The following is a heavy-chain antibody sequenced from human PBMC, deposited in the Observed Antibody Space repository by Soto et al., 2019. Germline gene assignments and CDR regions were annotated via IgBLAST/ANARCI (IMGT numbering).Heavy chain of an antibody. J-gene: IGHJ4*02. Sequence: ASVKVSCKASGFTFTSSAVQWVRQARGQRLEWIGWIVVGSGNTNYAQKFQERVTITRDMSTSTAYMELNSLRAEDTAVYYCARDQPGYSYGYGLGYWGQGTLVTVSS. V-gene: IGHV1-58*01. CDR1: GFTFTSSA. CDR3: ARDQPGYSYGYGLGY. CDR2: IVVGSGNT. D-gene: IGHD5-18*01.